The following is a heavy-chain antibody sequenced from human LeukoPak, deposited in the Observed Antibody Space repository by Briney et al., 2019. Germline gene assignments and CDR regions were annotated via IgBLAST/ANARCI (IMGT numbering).Heavy chain of an antibody. Sequence: SETLSLTCAVHGGSFNSYSWSWIRQPPGKGLEWIGEVTHGGSTNYDPSLKSRVTISVDTSRNQFSLKLTSVTAADRGVYYCARESYLDWFNPWSQGTLVTVSS. CDR3: ARESYLDWFNP. D-gene: IGHD3-10*01. J-gene: IGHJ5*02. CDR2: VTHGGST. CDR1: GGSFNSYS. V-gene: IGHV4-34*01.